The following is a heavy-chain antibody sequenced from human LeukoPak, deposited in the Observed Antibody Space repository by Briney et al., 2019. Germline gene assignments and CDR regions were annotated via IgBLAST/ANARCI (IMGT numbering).Heavy chain of an antibody. CDR3: ARGPGYDSSGYYYYFDY. J-gene: IGHJ4*02. CDR2: IYTSGST. D-gene: IGHD3-22*01. CDR1: GGSISSYY. V-gene: IGHV4-4*07. Sequence: PSETLSLTCTVSGGSISSYYWSWIRQPAGMGLEWIGRIYTSGSTNYNPSLTSRVTMSVDTSRNQLSLKLSSVTAADTAVYYCARGPGYDSSGYYYYFDYWGQGTLVTVSS.